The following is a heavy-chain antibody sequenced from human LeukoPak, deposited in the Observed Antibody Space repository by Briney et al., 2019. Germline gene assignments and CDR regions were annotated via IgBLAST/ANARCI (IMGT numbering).Heavy chain of an antibody. V-gene: IGHV3-33*03. CDR1: GFTFSSYG. CDR2: IWYDGSNK. D-gene: IGHD3-16*01. CDR3: ATSFMIRGN. Sequence: PGGSLRLSCAASGFTFSSYGMHWVRQAPGKGLEWVAVIWYDGSNKYYADSVKGRFTISRDNAKNSLYLQMNSLKAEDTAVYYCATSFMIRGNWGQGTLVTVSS. J-gene: IGHJ4*02.